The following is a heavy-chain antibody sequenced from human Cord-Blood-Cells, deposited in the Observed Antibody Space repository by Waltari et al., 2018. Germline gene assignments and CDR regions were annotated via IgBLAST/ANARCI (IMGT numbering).Heavy chain of an antibody. D-gene: IGHD6-6*01. CDR3: ARDPGGDEYSSSSGDY. J-gene: IGHJ4*02. CDR1: GDSVSSNSAA. CDR2: TYYRSKWYN. Sequence: QVQLQQSGPGLVKPSQTLSLTCAIPGDSVSSNSAAWHWIRQSPSKGLEWLGRTYYRSKWYNDYAVSVKSRITINPDTSKNQFSLQLNSVTPEDTTVYYCARDPGGDEYSSSSGDYWGQGTLVTVSS. V-gene: IGHV6-1*01.